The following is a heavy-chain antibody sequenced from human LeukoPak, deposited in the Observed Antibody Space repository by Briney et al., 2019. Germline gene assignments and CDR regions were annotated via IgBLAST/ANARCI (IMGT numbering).Heavy chain of an antibody. CDR3: ARHDFDLPMIYSFFVH. J-gene: IGHJ5*02. D-gene: IGHD3-3*01. Sequence: ASVKVSCKPSGYTFTKYYMIWVRQAPGQGLEWMGIMHPTGDSTNYAQKFQGRVTLTRDTSTGTFYMELSSLTSEDTAVYYCARHDFDLPMIYSFFVHWGQGTLVTVSS. V-gene: IGHV1-46*01. CDR2: MHPTGDST. CDR1: GYTFTKYY.